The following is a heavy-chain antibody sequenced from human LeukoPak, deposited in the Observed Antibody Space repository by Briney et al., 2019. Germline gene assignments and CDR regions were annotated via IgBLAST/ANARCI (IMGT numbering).Heavy chain of an antibody. J-gene: IGHJ6*03. V-gene: IGHV3-30*02. CDR2: IRYDGSNK. D-gene: IGHD3-10*01. CDR1: GFTLSSYG. Sequence: PGGSLRLSCAASGFTLSSYGMHWVRQAPGKGLEGVAFIRYDGSNKYYADSVKGRFTISRDNSKNTLYLQMNSLRAEDTAVYYCAKVGKHYYYMDVWGKGTTVTVSS. CDR3: AKVGKHYYYMDV.